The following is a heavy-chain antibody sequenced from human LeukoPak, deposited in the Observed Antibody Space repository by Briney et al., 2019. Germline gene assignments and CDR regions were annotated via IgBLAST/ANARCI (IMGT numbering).Heavy chain of an antibody. CDR2: ISVGGSDE. CDR1: GFSFKTYE. J-gene: IGHJ5*02. D-gene: IGHD6-19*01. CDR3: ARDVGFNNGWPA. V-gene: IGHV3-48*03. Sequence: GGSLRLSCVASGFSFKTYEMNWVRQAPGKGLDWISYISVGGSDEDYADSVKGRFSISRDNAKNSVFLQMNSLRVEDTAVYYCARDVGFNNGWPAWGQGTLVTVSS.